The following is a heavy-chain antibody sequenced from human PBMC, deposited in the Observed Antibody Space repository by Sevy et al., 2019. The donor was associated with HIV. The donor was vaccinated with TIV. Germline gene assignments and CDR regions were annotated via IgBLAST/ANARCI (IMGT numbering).Heavy chain of an antibody. D-gene: IGHD2-2*03. Sequence: GGSLRLSCAASGFTFSSYAMHWVRQAPGKGLEWVAVISYDGSNKYYADSVKGRFHISRDNSKNTLYLQMNSLRAEDTAVYYCARVGYCSSTSCRLGYFDYWGQGTLVTVSS. V-gene: IGHV3-30*04. CDR2: ISYDGSNK. J-gene: IGHJ4*02. CDR1: GFTFSSYA. CDR3: ARVGYCSSTSCRLGYFDY.